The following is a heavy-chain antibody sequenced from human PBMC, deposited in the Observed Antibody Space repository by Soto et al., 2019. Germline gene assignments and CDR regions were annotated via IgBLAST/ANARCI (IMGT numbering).Heavy chain of an antibody. CDR1: GFTFSSYA. V-gene: IGHV3-30-3*01. D-gene: IGHD3-10*01. CDR2: ISYDGSNK. J-gene: IGHJ3*02. CDR3: ARGFRRGAFDI. Sequence: QVPLGESGGGVVQPGRSLRLCCAASGFTFSSYAMHWVRQAPGKGLEWVAVISYDGSNKYYADSVKGRFTISRDNSKNTLYLQMNSLRAEDTAVYYCARGFRRGAFDIWGQGTMVTVSS.